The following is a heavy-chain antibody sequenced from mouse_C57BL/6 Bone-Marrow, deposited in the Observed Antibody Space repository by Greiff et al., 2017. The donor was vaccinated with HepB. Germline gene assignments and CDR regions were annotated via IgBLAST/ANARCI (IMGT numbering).Heavy chain of an antibody. J-gene: IGHJ2*01. CDR1: GFTFSDYG. CDR3: ARPGGYYSPFDY. V-gene: IGHV5-17*01. Sequence: EVKLMESGGGLVKPGGSLKLSCAASGFTFSDYGMHWVRQAPEKGLEWVAYISSGSSTIYYADTVKGRFTISRDNAKNTLFLQMTSLRSEDTAMYYCARPGGYYSPFDYWGQVPLSQSPQ. D-gene: IGHD2-12*01. CDR2: ISSGSSTI.